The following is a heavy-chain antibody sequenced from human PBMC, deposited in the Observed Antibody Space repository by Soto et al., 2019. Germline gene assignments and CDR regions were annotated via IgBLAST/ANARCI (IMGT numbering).Heavy chain of an antibody. Sequence: DVQLLESGGGLVQPGGSLRLSCVVSGFTFSSYAMIWVRQAPGKGLEWVSSISGSGGNIYYADSVKGRFTISRDNSKNRLHLQMNSLRAEDTAVYYCAKPASGWYPKLMNGMDVWGQGTTVTVSS. CDR3: AKPASGWYPKLMNGMDV. J-gene: IGHJ6*02. CDR2: ISGSGGNI. CDR1: GFTFSSYA. V-gene: IGHV3-23*01. D-gene: IGHD6-19*01.